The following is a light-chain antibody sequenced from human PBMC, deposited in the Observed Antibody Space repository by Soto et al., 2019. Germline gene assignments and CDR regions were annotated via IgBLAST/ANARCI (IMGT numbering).Light chain of an antibody. CDR1: SSDVGAYTS. V-gene: IGLV2-14*01. Sequence: QSVLTQPASVSGSPGQSITIYCTGTSSDVGAYTSVSWYQQHPGKAPKLIIYEVSNRPPGVSTRFSGSKSASTASLTISGLQAEDEAHYYCSSYTSDNRDYVFGTGTKVS. CDR2: EVS. J-gene: IGLJ1*01. CDR3: SSYTSDNRDYV.